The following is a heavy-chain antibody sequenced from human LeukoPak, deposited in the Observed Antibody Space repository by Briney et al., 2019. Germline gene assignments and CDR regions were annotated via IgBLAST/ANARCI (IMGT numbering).Heavy chain of an antibody. V-gene: IGHV1-2*02. CDR3: ARGRSMVRGVINYYFDY. Sequence: ASVKVSCKASGYTFTGYYMHWVRQAPGQGLERMGWINPNSGGTNYAQKFQGRVTMTRDTSISTAYMELSRLRSDDTAVYYCARGRSMVRGVINYYFDYWGQGTLVTVSS. J-gene: IGHJ4*02. CDR2: INPNSGGT. D-gene: IGHD3-10*01. CDR1: GYTFTGYY.